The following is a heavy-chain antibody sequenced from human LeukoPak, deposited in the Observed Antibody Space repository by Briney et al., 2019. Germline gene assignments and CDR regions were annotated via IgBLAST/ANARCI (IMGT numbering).Heavy chain of an antibody. CDR1: GYTFTSYG. V-gene: IGHV1-18*01. CDR3: ARDISTIFGVVRGAFDI. CDR2: INPNSGGT. J-gene: IGHJ3*02. D-gene: IGHD3-3*01. Sequence: ASVKVSCKASGYTFTSYGISWVRQAPGQGLEWMGWINPNSGGTNYAQKFQGRVTITADESTSTAYMELSSLRSEDTAVYYCARDISTIFGVVRGAFDIWGQGTMVTVSS.